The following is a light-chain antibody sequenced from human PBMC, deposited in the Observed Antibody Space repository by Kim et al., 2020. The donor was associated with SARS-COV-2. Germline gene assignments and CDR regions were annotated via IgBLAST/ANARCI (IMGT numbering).Light chain of an antibody. Sequence: SVKLTCTLSSGHSSYAITWHQQQPEKGPRYLMKLNSDGSHSKGDGIPDRFSGSSSGAERYLTISSLQSEDEADYYCQTWGTGIVVFGGGTQLTVL. CDR1: SGHSSYA. CDR3: QTWGTGIVV. CDR2: LNSDGSH. J-gene: IGLJ2*01. V-gene: IGLV4-69*01.